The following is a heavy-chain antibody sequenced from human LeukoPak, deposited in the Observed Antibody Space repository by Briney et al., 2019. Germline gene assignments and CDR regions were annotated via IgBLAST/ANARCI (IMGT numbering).Heavy chain of an antibody. CDR2: ISWNSGSI. CDR3: AKTLRDIIVVADAPPDY. Sequence: GRSLRLSCAASGFTFDDYAMHWVRQAPGKGLEWVSGISWNSGSIGYADSVKGRFTISRDNAKNSLYLQMNSLRAEDTALYYCAKTLRDIIVVADAPPDYWGQGTLVTVSS. D-gene: IGHD2-2*01. CDR1: GFTFDDYA. V-gene: IGHV3-9*01. J-gene: IGHJ4*02.